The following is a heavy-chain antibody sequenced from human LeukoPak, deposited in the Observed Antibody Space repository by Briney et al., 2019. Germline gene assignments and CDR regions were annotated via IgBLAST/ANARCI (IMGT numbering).Heavy chain of an antibody. V-gene: IGHV3-23*01. D-gene: IGHD3-10*01. CDR3: AKDGLWFGESPFDY. CDR2: ISGSGGST. CDR1: GFTFSNYA. J-gene: IGHJ4*02. Sequence: GGSLRLSCAASGFTFSNYAMTWVRQAPGKGLEWVSAISGSGGSTYYADSVKGRFTISRDNSKNTLYLQMNSLRAEDTAVYYCAKDGLWFGESPFDYWGQGTLVTVSS.